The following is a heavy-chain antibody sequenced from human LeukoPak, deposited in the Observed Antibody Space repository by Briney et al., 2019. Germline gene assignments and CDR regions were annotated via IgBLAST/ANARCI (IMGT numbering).Heavy chain of an antibody. CDR2: ISSSSTYI. CDR1: GFSSSNFT. CDR3: ARVGIVVVVAYAFDI. J-gene: IGHJ3*02. Sequence: GGSLRLSCAASGFSSSNFTMNWVRQAPGKGLEWVSSISSSSTYIYYADSVKGRFTISRDNAKNSLFLQMNSLRAEATAVYYCARVGIVVVVAYAFDIWGQGTMVTVSS. D-gene: IGHD2-15*01. V-gene: IGHV3-21*01.